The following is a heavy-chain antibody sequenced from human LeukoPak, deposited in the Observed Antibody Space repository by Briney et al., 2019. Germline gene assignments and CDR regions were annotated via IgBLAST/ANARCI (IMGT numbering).Heavy chain of an antibody. V-gene: IGHV3-21*01. CDR2: ISSSSSYI. D-gene: IGHD2-15*01. CDR3: AREDGGYCSGGSCYGNWFDP. CDR1: GFTFSSYA. Sequence: GGSLRLSCAASGFTFSSYAMHWVRQAPGKGLEWVSSISSSSSYIYYADSVKGRFTISRDNAKNSLYLQMNSLRAEDTAVYYCAREDGGYCSGGSCYGNWFDPWGQGTLVTVSS. J-gene: IGHJ5*02.